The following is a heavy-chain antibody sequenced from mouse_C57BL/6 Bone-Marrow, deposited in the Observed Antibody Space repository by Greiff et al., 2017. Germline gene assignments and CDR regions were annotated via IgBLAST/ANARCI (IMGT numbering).Heavy chain of an antibody. J-gene: IGHJ4*01. Sequence: EVQLQQSGPELVKPGASVKISCKASGYTFTDYYMNWVKQSHGKSLEWIGDINPNNGGTSYNQKFKGKATLTVDKSSSTSYMELRRLTSEDSAVYYCARYGIYYSNYVGAMDYWGQGTSVTVSS. CDR2: INPNNGGT. CDR1: GYTFTDYY. CDR3: ARYGIYYSNYVGAMDY. V-gene: IGHV1-26*01. D-gene: IGHD2-5*01.